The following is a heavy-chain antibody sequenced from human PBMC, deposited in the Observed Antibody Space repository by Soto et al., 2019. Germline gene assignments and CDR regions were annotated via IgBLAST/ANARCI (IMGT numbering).Heavy chain of an antibody. CDR3: ARRGIYCSSTSCYTVGYYFDY. Sequence: QVQLVQSGAEVKKPGASVKVSCKASGYTFTSYYMHWVRQAPGQGLEWMGIINPSGGSTSYAQKCQGRVTMTRDTSTSTVYMELSSLRSEDTAVYYCARRGIYCSSTSCYTVGYYFDYWGQGTLVTVSS. CDR2: INPSGGST. J-gene: IGHJ4*02. D-gene: IGHD2-2*02. CDR1: GYTFTSYY. V-gene: IGHV1-46*01.